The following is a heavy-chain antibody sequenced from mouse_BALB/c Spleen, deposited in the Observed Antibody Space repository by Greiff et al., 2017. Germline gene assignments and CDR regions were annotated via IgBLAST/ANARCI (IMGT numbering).Heavy chain of an antibody. CDR1: GFTFSSYT. CDR3: ARHGYYGNPFAY. J-gene: IGHJ3*01. Sequence: DVMLVESGGGLVQPGGSLKLSCAASGFTFSSYTMSWVRQTPEKRLEWVAYISNGGGSTYYPDTVKGRFTISRDNAKNTLYLQMSSLKSEDTAMYYCARHGYYGNPFAYWGQGTLVTVSA. V-gene: IGHV5-12-2*01. D-gene: IGHD2-1*01. CDR2: ISNGGGST.